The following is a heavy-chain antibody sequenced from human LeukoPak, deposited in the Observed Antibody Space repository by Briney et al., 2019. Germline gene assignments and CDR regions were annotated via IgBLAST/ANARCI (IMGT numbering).Heavy chain of an antibody. Sequence: ASVTVSCTVSGYTLTELSMHWVRQAPGKGLEWMGGFDPEDGETIYAQKFQGRVTMTEDTSTDTAYMELSSLRSEDTAVYYCATIIYSSSWYGVDYFDYWGQGTLVTVSS. CDR2: FDPEDGET. CDR3: ATIIYSSSWYGVDYFDY. D-gene: IGHD6-13*01. V-gene: IGHV1-24*01. CDR1: GYTLTELS. J-gene: IGHJ4*02.